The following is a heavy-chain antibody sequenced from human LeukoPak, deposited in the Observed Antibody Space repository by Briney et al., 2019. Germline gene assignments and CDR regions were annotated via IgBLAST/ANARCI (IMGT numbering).Heavy chain of an antibody. Sequence: KPSETLSLTCTVSGGSISSYYWSWIRQPPGKGLEWIGHISDTGSTKYNPSLESRVTISLDTSKNQFSLKLSSVTAADTAVYYCARDYCSGGSRSSFAPDYWGQGTLVTVSS. CDR2: ISDTGST. CDR1: GGSISSYY. D-gene: IGHD2-15*01. V-gene: IGHV4-59*01. J-gene: IGHJ4*02. CDR3: ARDYCSGGSRSSFAPDY.